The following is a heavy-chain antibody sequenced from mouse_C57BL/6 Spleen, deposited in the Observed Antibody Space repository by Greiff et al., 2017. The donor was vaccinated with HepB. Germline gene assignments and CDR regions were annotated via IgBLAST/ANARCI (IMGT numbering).Heavy chain of an antibody. J-gene: IGHJ4*01. D-gene: IGHD2-4*01. Sequence: VQLQESGPELVKPGASVKISCKASGYAFSSSWMNWVKQRPGQGLEWIGRIYPGDGDTNYNGKFKGKATLTADTSSSTAYMQLSSLTSEDSAVDFCARSYYDDDECYYAMDYWGQGTSVTVSS. V-gene: IGHV1-82*01. CDR3: ARSYYDDDECYYAMDY. CDR2: IYPGDGDT. CDR1: GYAFSSSW.